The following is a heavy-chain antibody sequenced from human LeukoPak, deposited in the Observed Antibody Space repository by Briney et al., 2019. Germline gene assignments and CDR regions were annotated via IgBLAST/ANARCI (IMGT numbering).Heavy chain of an antibody. D-gene: IGHD1-14*01. V-gene: IGHV3-74*01. Sequence: PGGSLRLSCAASGFTFGSYWMQWVRQAPGRGLVCVSRINSDGSSTSYADSVKGRFTISRDNAKNTLYLQMNSLRAEDTAVYYCARGTKWHWGQGTLVTVSS. CDR1: GFTFGSYW. CDR2: INSDGSST. J-gene: IGHJ4*02. CDR3: ARGTKWH.